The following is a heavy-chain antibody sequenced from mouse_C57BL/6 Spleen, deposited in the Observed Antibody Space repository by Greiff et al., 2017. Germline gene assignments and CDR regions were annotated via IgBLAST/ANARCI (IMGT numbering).Heavy chain of an antibody. Sequence: VQLQQSGAELVRPGASVKLSCTASGFNIKDDYMHWVKQRPEQGLEWIGWIDPENGDTEYASKFKGKATITEDTSSNTAYLQLSSLTSEDTAVYYCTSYYYGSSYFDYWGQGTTLTVSS. V-gene: IGHV14-4*01. CDR2: IDPENGDT. J-gene: IGHJ2*01. CDR1: GFNIKDDY. CDR3: TSYYYGSSYFDY. D-gene: IGHD1-1*01.